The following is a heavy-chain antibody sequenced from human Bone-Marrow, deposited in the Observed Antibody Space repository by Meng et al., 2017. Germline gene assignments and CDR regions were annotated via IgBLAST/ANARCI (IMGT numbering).Heavy chain of an antibody. CDR2: INPNSGGT. CDR1: GYTFTGYY. J-gene: IGHJ4*02. CDR3: ARAYGSGSYLRAYYFDY. D-gene: IGHD3-10*01. Sequence: QGQLVRSGAEGKKPGAAVKVSCKASGYTFTGYYMHWVRQAPGQGLEWMGRINPNSGGTNYAQKFQGRVTMTRDTSISTAYMELSRLRSDDTAVYYCARAYGSGSYLRAYYFDYWGQGTLVTVSS. V-gene: IGHV1-2*06.